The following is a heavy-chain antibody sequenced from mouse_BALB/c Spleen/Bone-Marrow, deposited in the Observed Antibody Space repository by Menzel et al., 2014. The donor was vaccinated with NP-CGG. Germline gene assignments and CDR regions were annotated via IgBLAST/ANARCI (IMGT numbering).Heavy chain of an antibody. Sequence: MKXGASVKISCKATGYTFGSYWIEWVKQRPGHGLEWIGEILPGSGSTNYNEKFKGKATFTADTSSNTAYMQLSSLTSEDSAVYYCAREDGLWYFDVWGAGTTVTVSS. V-gene: IGHV1-9*01. J-gene: IGHJ1*01. CDR3: AREDGLWYFDV. CDR2: ILPGSGST. D-gene: IGHD1-1*01. CDR1: GYTFGSYW.